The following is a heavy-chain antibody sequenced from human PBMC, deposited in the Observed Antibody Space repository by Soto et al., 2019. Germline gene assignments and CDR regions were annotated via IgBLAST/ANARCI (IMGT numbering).Heavy chain of an antibody. J-gene: IGHJ5*02. CDR2: INGGGGST. CDR1: GFTFRSYA. Sequence: EVQLLQSGGGLVQPGGSLRLSCAASGFTFRSYAMSWVRQPPGKGLEWVAAINGGGGSTYYADSVKGRVTISRDKSKNMLYLQMNSLRADDTAVYYCATGYFDSSLRNWFAPWGQGILVTAAS. CDR3: ATGYFDSSLRNWFAP. D-gene: IGHD3-9*01. V-gene: IGHV3-23*01.